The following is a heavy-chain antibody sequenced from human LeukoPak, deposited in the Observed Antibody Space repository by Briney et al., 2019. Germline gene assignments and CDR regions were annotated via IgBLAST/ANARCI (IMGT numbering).Heavy chain of an antibody. D-gene: IGHD4-11*01. V-gene: IGHV4-39*01. CDR3: ASFCIYSNYAQFDY. CDR2: IYYSGST. J-gene: IGHJ4*02. Sequence: PSQTLSLTCTVSGGSISSGDYYWGWIRQPPGKGLEWIGSIYYSGSTYYNPSLKSRVTISVDTSKNQSSLKLSSVTAADTAVYYCASFCIYSNYAQFDYWGQGTLVTVSS. CDR1: GGSISSGDYY.